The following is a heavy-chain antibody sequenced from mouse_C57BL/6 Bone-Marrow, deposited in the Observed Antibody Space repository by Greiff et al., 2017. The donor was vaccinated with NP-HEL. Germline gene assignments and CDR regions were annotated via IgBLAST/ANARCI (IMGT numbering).Heavy chain of an antibody. CDR2: IDPEDGDT. V-gene: IGHV14-1*01. CDR3: TTTVVADWYFDV. CDR1: GFNIKDYY. D-gene: IGHD1-1*01. Sequence: EVQLQQSGAELVRPGASVELSCTASGFNIKDYYMHWVKQRPEQGLEWIGRIDPEDGDTEYAPKFQGKATMTADTSSNTAYLQLSSLTSEDTAVYYCTTTVVADWYFDVWGIGTTVTVSS. J-gene: IGHJ1*03.